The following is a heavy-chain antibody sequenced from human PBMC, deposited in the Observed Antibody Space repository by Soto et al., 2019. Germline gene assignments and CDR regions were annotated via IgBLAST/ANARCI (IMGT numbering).Heavy chain of an antibody. CDR3: TRGGNEWIQLWTRYYYYGMDV. J-gene: IGHJ6*02. Sequence: ASVKVSCKGSGYTFTNFGISWVRQAPGQGLEWMGWISTYHGITNYAQMVQGRVTMTTDTSTSTAYMELKSLTSDDTAVYYCTRGGNEWIQLWTRYYYYGMDVWGQGTTVTVSS. D-gene: IGHD5-18*01. CDR1: GYTFTNFG. V-gene: IGHV1-18*01. CDR2: ISTYHGIT.